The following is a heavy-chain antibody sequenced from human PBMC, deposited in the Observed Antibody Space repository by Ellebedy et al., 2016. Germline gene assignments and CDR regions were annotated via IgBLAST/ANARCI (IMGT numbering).Heavy chain of an antibody. Sequence: SETLSLXXSVSGGSISGSQDYWDWIRQPPGKGLEWIGEINHSGSTHYNPSLKSRVTISVDTSKNQFSLKLSSVTAADTAVYYCARWPPRYWGQGTLVTVSS. CDR3: ARWPPRY. V-gene: IGHV4-39*07. D-gene: IGHD5-12*01. CDR1: GGSISGSQDY. J-gene: IGHJ4*02. CDR2: INHSGST.